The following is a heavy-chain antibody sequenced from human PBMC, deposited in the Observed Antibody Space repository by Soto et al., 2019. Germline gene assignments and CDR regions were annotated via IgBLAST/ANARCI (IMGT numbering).Heavy chain of an antibody. V-gene: IGHV1-18*01. CDR1: GYTFTSYG. CDR2: ISAYNGNT. J-gene: IGHJ3*02. D-gene: IGHD6-19*01. Sequence: QVQLVQSGAEVKKPGASVKVSCKASGYTFTSYGISWVRQAPGQGLEWMGWISAYNGNTNYAQKLQGRVTMTTDTSTSTAYMELRSLRSDDTAVYSCAREPDVAVAATDAFDIWGQGTMVTVSS. CDR3: AREPDVAVAATDAFDI.